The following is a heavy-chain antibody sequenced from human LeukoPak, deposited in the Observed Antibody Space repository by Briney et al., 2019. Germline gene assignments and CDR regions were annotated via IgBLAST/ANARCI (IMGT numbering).Heavy chain of an antibody. CDR3: ARPPTGHYDYEVFDY. CDR2: INSHSGAT. D-gene: IGHD5-12*01. CDR1: GYTFTDYY. V-gene: IGHV1-2*02. J-gene: IGHJ4*02. Sequence: ASVKVSCKTSGYTFTDYYMHWVRQAPGQGLEWLGWINSHSGATKYAPKFQGRVTMTRDTSIKTSYMELNTLRSDDTAVCYCARPPTGHYDYEVFDYWGQGTLVTVSS.